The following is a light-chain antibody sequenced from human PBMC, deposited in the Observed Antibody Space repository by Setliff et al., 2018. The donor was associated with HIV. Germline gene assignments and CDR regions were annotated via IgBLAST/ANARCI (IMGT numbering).Light chain of an antibody. V-gene: IGLV2-14*01. J-gene: IGLJ1*01. Sequence: QSALTQPASVSGSPGQSITISCTGTSRDVGGYNYVSWYQQHPGKAPKLIIYEVRNRPSGVSSRFSGSKSGNTASLTISGLQTEDEADYYCSSYAITNTLPFGTGTKVTVL. CDR2: EVR. CDR3: SSYAITNTLP. CDR1: SRDVGGYNY.